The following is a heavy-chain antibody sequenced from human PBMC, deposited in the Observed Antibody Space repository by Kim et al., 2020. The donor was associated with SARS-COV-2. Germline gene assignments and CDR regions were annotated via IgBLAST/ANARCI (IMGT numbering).Heavy chain of an antibody. CDR2: K. CDR3: AKDYGDYAAMDY. J-gene: IGHJ4*02. V-gene: IGHV3-30*02. D-gene: IGHD4-17*01. Sequence: KSYADSVKGRFTISRDNSKNTLYLQMNSLRAEDTAVYYCAKDYGDYAAMDYWGQGTLVTVSS.